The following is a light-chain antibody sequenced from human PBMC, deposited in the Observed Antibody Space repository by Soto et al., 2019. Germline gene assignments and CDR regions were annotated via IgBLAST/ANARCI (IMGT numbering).Light chain of an antibody. CDR2: DYS. CDR3: QVWDYDTDHFV. CDR1: NIGRKS. V-gene: IGLV3-21*02. Sequence: SYELTQPPSVSVALGQTARVTCGGNNIGRKSVHWYQQMPGQAPVLVVSDYSDRPSGIPERFSGSNPGNTATLTISRVEAGDEADYYCQVWDYDTDHFVFGPGTKLTVL. J-gene: IGLJ1*01.